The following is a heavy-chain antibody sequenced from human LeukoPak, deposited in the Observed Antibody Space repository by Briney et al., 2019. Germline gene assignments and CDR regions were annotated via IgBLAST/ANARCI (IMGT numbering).Heavy chain of an antibody. CDR1: GGSISSGGYY. J-gene: IGHJ3*02. D-gene: IGHD3-3*01. Sequence: SETLSLTCTVSGGSISSGGYYWSWIRQHPGKGLEWIGYIYYSGSTNYNPSLKSRVTISVDTSKNQFSLKLSSVTAADTAVYYCARVTGYYDFWSGYSPQPDAFDIWGQGTMVTVSS. CDR3: ARVTGYYDFWSGYSPQPDAFDI. CDR2: IYYSGST. V-gene: IGHV4-61*08.